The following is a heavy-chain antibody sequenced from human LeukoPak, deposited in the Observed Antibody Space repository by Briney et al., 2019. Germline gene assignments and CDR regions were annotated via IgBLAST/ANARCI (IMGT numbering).Heavy chain of an antibody. CDR1: GFIFSRYG. CDR2: IRYDGTNK. CDR3: ARDHTLMVADGDSIYS. Sequence: PGGSLRLSCAVSGFIFSRYGMDWVRQAPGKGLEWVAFIRYDGTNKEYADSVKGRFTISRDNSKNTVYLLMNSLRAEDTAVYYCARDHTLMVADGDSIYSCGQGTMVTVSS. J-gene: IGHJ3*02. V-gene: IGHV3-30*02. D-gene: IGHD2-8*01.